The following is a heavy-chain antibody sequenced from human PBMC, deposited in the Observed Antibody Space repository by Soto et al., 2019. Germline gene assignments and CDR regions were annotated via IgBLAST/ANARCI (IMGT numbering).Heavy chain of an antibody. D-gene: IGHD2-2*01. CDR2: LMSKTDGGTT. Sequence: EVQLVESGGGLVKPGGSLRLSCAASGFDFSKAWMSWVRQAPGKGLEWVGRLMSKTDGGTTVYAAPVKGRFTISRDDSKNTLYLQMSSLNTEDRAVYYCAAGTGRTDLDYWGQGTLVTVSS. J-gene: IGHJ4*02. CDR1: GFDFSKAW. CDR3: AAGTGRTDLDY. V-gene: IGHV3-15*01.